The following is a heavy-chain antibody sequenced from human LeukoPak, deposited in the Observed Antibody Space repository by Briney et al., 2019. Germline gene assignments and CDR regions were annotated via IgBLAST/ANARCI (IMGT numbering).Heavy chain of an antibody. D-gene: IGHD3-10*01. CDR3: AIGEGMVWGVGAFDY. Sequence: GGSLRLSCAASGFTFSDYAIYWVRQAPGQGLEYVSAISSNRGSTYYANSVKGRFTISRDNSKNTLYLQMGSLRVEDMAVYYCAIGEGMVWGVGAFDYWGQGNMVTVSS. V-gene: IGHV3-64*01. CDR1: GFTFSDYA. J-gene: IGHJ4*02. CDR2: ISSNRGST.